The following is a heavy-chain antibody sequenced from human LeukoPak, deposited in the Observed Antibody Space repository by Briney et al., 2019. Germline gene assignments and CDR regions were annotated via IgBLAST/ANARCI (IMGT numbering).Heavy chain of an antibody. CDR3: ARDNRLLDGYDY. V-gene: IGHV3-66*01. CDR2: IYSGGST. D-gene: IGHD5-24*01. J-gene: IGHJ4*02. Sequence: GGSLRLSCAASGFTVSSNYMSWVRQAPGKGLEWVSVIYSGGSTYYADSVKGRFTISRDNSKNTLYLQMNSLRAEDTAVYYCARDNRLLDGYDYWGQGTLVTVSS. CDR1: GFTVSSNY.